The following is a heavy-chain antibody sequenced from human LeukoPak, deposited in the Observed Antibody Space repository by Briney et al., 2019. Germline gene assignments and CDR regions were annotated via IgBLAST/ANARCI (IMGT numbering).Heavy chain of an antibody. CDR2: ISWNSGSI. CDR1: GFTFDDYA. J-gene: IGHJ4*02. D-gene: IGHD3-22*01. V-gene: IGHV3-9*01. Sequence: PGGSLRLSCAASGFTFDDYAMHWVRQAPGKGLEWVSGISWNSGSIGCADSVKGRFTISRDNAKNSLYLQMNSLRAEDTALYYCAKSLYYYYDSSGYGFDYWGQGTLVTVSS. CDR3: AKSLYYYYDSSGYGFDY.